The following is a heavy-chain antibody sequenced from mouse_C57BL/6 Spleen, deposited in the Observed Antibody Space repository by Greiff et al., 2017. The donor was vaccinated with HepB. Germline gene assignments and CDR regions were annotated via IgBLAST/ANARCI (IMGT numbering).Heavy chain of an antibody. Sequence: VQLQQPGAELVMPGASVKLSCKASGYTFTSYWMHWVKQRPGQGLEWIGEIDPSDSYTNYNQKFKGKSTLTVDKSSSTAYMQLSSLTSEDSAVYYCARSGVVAPFDYWGQGTTLTVSS. V-gene: IGHV1-69*01. J-gene: IGHJ2*01. CDR1: GYTFTSYW. CDR2: IDPSDSYT. D-gene: IGHD1-1*01. CDR3: ARSGVVAPFDY.